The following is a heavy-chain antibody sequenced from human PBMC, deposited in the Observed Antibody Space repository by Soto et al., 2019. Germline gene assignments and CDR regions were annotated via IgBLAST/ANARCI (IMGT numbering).Heavy chain of an antibody. D-gene: IGHD5-12*01. V-gene: IGHV4-30-2*01. J-gene: IGHJ4*01. Sequence: TLSLTCAVSGYSISSGGHSWNLLRQPPGKGLEWIGYIYHSGNTYFNPTLKSRVTMSVDTSKNQISLTLSSVTAADTAIYYCARDRDGYDSGYFDSWGHGTLVTVSS. CDR3: ARDRDGYDSGYFDS. CDR2: IYHSGNT. CDR1: GYSISSGGHS.